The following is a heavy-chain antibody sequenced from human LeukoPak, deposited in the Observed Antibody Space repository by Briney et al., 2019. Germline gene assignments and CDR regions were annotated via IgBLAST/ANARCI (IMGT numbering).Heavy chain of an antibody. CDR3: ARGVAGTPDY. V-gene: IGHV3-74*01. Sequence: GGSLRLSCAASGFTFSSSWMHWVRQVPGKGLVWVSRLNSDGSSINYADSVKGRFTISRDNAENTLYLQMNSLRVEDTAVYYCARGVAGTPDYWGQGTLVTVSS. J-gene: IGHJ4*02. CDR1: GFTFSSSW. CDR2: LNSDGSSI. D-gene: IGHD6-19*01.